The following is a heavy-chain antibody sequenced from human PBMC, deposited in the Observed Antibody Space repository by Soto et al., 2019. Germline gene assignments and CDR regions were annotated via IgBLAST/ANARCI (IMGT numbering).Heavy chain of an antibody. Sequence: EVQLLESGGGLVQPGGSLRLSCAASGFTFSNYAMSWLRQPPGKGLEWVSAISGSGDRTYYADSVKGRFTISRDNSKNTLYLQMNSVRAEDSAVYYCVKERSGHSYADSWGQGTLVTVSS. CDR2: ISGSGDRT. J-gene: IGHJ4*02. CDR1: GFTFSNYA. CDR3: VKERSGHSYADS. V-gene: IGHV3-23*01. D-gene: IGHD5-18*01.